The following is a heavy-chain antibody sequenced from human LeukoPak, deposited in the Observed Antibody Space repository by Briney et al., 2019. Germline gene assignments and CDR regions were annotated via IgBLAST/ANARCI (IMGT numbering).Heavy chain of an antibody. J-gene: IGHJ4*02. CDR1: GFTLSNHA. CDR2: ITGSTGST. Sequence: GGSLRLSCEISGFTLSNHAMSWVRQAPGKGLEWVSAITGSTGSTYYADSLKGRFTISGDNSKNTVYLQMNSLRAEDTAVYYCAKVGHTDTYYFDYWGQGTLVTVSS. CDR3: AKVGHTDTYYFDY. V-gene: IGHV3-23*01.